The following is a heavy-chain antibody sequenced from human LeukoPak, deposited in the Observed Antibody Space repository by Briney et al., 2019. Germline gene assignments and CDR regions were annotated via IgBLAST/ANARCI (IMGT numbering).Heavy chain of an antibody. V-gene: IGHV3-11*05. J-gene: IGHJ3*02. CDR1: GFTFSDYY. CDR2: ISSSSSYT. Sequence: GGSLTLSCAASGFTFSDYYMSWIRQAPGKGLEWVSYISSSSSYTNYADSVKGRFTISRDNAKNSLYLQMNSLRAEDTAVYYCARDTRRVRGVTNAFDIWGQGTMVTVSS. CDR3: ARDTRRVRGVTNAFDI. D-gene: IGHD3-10*01.